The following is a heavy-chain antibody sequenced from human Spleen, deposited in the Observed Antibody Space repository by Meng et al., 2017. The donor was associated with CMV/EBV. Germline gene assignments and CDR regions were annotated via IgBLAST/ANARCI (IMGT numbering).Heavy chain of an antibody. CDR3: ARQLLGSAWYQEPFDY. D-gene: IGHD6-19*01. CDR2: IYKSGST. Sequence: DCISSTTDYWGWIRQAPGKGLEWMGSIYKSGSTLDNPSLKSRRTIYVETSKNQFSLKLGSATAADTAMYYCARQLLGSAWYQEPFDYWGQGALVTVSS. V-gene: IGHV4-39*01. J-gene: IGHJ4*02. CDR1: DCISSTTDY.